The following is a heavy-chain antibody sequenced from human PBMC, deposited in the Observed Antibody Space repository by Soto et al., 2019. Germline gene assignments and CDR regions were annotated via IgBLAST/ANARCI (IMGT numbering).Heavy chain of an antibody. D-gene: IGHD6-6*01. J-gene: IGHJ4*02. CDR2: ISNDGRRK. V-gene: IGHV3-30*18. Sequence: QVQLVESGGGVVQPGRSLRLSCAASGFTFRDYGMHCVRQAPGKGLAWVAVISNDGRRKYHADSVRGRFTISRDNSRNTLYLQMNSLRADVTAVYYCAKGLFVYSSSGLQKNYFDYWGQGTLVTVSS. CDR3: AKGLFVYSSSGLQKNYFDY. CDR1: GFTFRDYG.